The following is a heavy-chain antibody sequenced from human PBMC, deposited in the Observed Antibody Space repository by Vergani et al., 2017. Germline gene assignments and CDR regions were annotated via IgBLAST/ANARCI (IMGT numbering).Heavy chain of an antibody. CDR3: ARHSRVGATKVHDAFDI. Sequence: EVQLVQSGAEVKKPGESLKISCKGSGYSFTSYWIGWVRQMPGKGLEWMGIIYPGDSDTSYSPSFQGQVTIAADKSISTAYLQWSSLKASDTAMYYCARHSRVGATKVHDAFDIWGQGTMVTVSS. J-gene: IGHJ3*02. V-gene: IGHV5-51*01. D-gene: IGHD1-26*01. CDR2: IYPGDSDT. CDR1: GYSFTSYW.